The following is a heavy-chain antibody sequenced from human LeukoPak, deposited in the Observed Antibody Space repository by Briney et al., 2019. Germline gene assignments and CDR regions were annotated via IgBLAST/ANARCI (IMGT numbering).Heavy chain of an antibody. D-gene: IGHD5-18*01. V-gene: IGHV3-48*02. Sequence: PGGSLRLSCAASGFTFSSYSMNWVRQAPGKGLEGVSYISSSSSTIYYADSVKGRFTISRDNAKNSLYLQMNSLRDEDTAVYYCAKPVSVDTAMVPCDYWGQGTLVTVSS. CDR3: AKPVSVDTAMVPCDY. J-gene: IGHJ4*02. CDR1: GFTFSSYS. CDR2: ISSSSSTI.